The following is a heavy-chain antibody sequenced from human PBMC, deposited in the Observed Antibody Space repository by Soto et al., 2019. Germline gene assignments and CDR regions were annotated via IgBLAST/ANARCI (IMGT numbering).Heavy chain of an antibody. CDR3: ARLQYTVVTALDI. D-gene: IGHD2-15*01. J-gene: IGHJ3*02. CDR2: IYHTVNT. V-gene: IGHV4-59*11. CDR1: GGSIGSHF. Sequence: LSLTCIVSGGSIGSHFWSWIRQAPGKGPELVGYIYHTVNTNYNPALKSRVTISMDTSKNQLSLQLTSVTAADTAVYYCARLQYTVVTALDIWGQGTMVTVSS.